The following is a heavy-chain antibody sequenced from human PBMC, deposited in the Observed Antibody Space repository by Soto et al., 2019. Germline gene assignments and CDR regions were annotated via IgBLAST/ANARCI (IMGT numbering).Heavy chain of an antibody. CDR2: ISYDGSNK. V-gene: IGHV3-30*18. CDR1: GFTFSSYG. Sequence: SLRLSCAASGFTFSSYGMHWVRQAPGKGLEWVAVISYDGSNKYYADSVKGRFTISRDNSKNTLYLQMNSLRAEDTAVYYCAKDPSPRLVRLPDVWGQGTTVTVSS. J-gene: IGHJ6*02. D-gene: IGHD3-9*01. CDR3: AKDPSPRLVRLPDV.